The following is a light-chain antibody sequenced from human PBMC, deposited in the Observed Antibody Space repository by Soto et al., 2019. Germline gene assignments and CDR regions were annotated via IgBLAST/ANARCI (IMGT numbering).Light chain of an antibody. J-gene: IGKJ1*01. V-gene: IGKV3-20*01. Sequence: EIVLTQSPGTLSLSPCERSTLSWRASQSVSSYLAWYQQKPGQAPRLLIYDASSRATGIPDRFSGSGSGTDFTLTISRLEPEDFAVYYCQHYGSSPETFGQGTKVDIK. CDR2: DAS. CDR1: QSVSSY. CDR3: QHYGSSPET.